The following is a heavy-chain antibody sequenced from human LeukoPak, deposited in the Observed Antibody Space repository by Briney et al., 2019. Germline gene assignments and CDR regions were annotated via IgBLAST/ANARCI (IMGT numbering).Heavy chain of an antibody. V-gene: IGHV1-2*02. D-gene: IGHD2-2*01. CDR1: GYTFTGYY. J-gene: IGHJ4*02. Sequence: ASVKVSCKASGYTFTGYYMHWVRQAPGQGLEWMGWINPNSGGTIYAQKFQGRVTMTRDTSISTAYMELSRLRSDDTAVYYCARGYCSSTSCYGYYFDYWGQGTLVTVSS. CDR3: ARGYCSSTSCYGYYFDY. CDR2: INPNSGGT.